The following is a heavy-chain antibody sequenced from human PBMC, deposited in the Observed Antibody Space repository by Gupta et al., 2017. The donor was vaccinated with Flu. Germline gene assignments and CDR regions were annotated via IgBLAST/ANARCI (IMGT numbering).Heavy chain of an antibody. Sequence: EVQLVESVGGLVQPGGSLRPFCAPSGFIFSNYEMHWVRRAPGKGLVWISYIGRRGKSVYCAASVRGRVTNARYNAKNTLYLQMNSQRAEDTAVYHCASNIRHFEPYCYAMDVWGQGTTVTVSS. CDR2: IGRRGKSV. CDR3: ASNIRHFEPYCYAMDV. CDR1: GFIFSNYE. D-gene: IGHD3-9*01. J-gene: IGHJ6*02. V-gene: IGHV3-48*03.